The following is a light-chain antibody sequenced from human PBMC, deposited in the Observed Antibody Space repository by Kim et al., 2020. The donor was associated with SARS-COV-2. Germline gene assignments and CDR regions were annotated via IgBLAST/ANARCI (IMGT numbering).Light chain of an antibody. CDR3: QQYNNWPPLT. J-gene: IGKJ4*01. Sequence: EIVMTQSPATLSVSPGERATLSCRASQSISSNLAWYQQNPGQAPRLLIYGASTRATGLPARFSGSGSGTEFTLTISSLQSEDFAIYFCQQYNNWPPLTFGGGTKVDIK. V-gene: IGKV3-15*01. CDR1: QSISSN. CDR2: GAS.